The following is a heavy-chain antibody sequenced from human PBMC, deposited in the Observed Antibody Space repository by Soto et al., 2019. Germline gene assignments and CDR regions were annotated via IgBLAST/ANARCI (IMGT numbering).Heavy chain of an antibody. CDR2: IYWDDDK. D-gene: IGHD3-22*01. V-gene: IGHV2-5*02. CDR1: GFSLSTSGVG. Sequence: QITLKESGPPLVKPTQTLTLTCTFSGFSLSTSGVGVGWIRQPPGKALEWLALIYWDDDKRYSPSLKSRLTITEDTSKNQVVLTMTNMDPVDTATYYCAHRPYYYDSSGYAFDYWGQGTLVTVSS. CDR3: AHRPYYYDSSGYAFDY. J-gene: IGHJ4*02.